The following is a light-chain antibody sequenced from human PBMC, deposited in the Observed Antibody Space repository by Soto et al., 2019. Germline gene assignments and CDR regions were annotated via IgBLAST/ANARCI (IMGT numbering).Light chain of an antibody. V-gene: IGKV3-15*01. CDR2: GAS. Sequence: EIVLTQSPATLSVSPGERATLYCMASQSVGSNLAWYQQRPGQAPRLLIYGASTRATGIPARFSGSGSGTEFTLTISSLQSEDFAVYYCQQYNNRPPWTFGQGTKVDIK. J-gene: IGKJ1*01. CDR1: QSVGSN. CDR3: QQYNNRPPWT.